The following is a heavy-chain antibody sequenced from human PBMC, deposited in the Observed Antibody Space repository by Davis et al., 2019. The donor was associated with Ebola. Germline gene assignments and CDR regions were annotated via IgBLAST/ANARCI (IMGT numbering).Heavy chain of an antibody. CDR3: AKVFDDSSNYYLDY. Sequence: PGGSLRLSCRASGYTFTNYWIAWVRQMPGRGLEWMGIINLRDSDMRYSPSFQGQVTMSADKSISTAYLHWSSLKASDTAMYYCAKVFDDSSNYYLDYWGRGTLVTVSA. J-gene: IGHJ4*02. V-gene: IGHV5-51*01. CDR2: INLRDSDM. D-gene: IGHD3-22*01. CDR1: GYTFTNYW.